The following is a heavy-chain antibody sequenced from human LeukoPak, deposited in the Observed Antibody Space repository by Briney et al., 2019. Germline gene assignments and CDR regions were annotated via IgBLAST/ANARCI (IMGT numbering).Heavy chain of an antibody. Sequence: SETLSLTCAVYGGSFSGYYWSWIRQPPGKGLEWIGEINHSGSTNYNPSLKSRVTISVDTSKNQFSLKLSSVTAADTAVYYCARGEKAAGVVVAATGNYHFDYWGQGTLVTVSS. CDR3: ARGEKAAGVVVAATGNYHFDY. J-gene: IGHJ4*02. V-gene: IGHV4-34*01. CDR1: GGSFSGYY. D-gene: IGHD2-15*01. CDR2: INHSGST.